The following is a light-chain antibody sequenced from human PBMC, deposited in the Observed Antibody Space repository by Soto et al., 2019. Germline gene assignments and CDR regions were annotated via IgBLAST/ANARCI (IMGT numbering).Light chain of an antibody. CDR1: GSSIGANT. Sequence: QLVVTQPPSASGTPGQRVTISCSGSGSSIGANTVNWYRQLPGTAPKLLIYGDNQRPSGVPDRFSGSKSGTSASLAISGLQSEDEADYYCAAWDGSLNNVLFGGGTKVTVL. CDR2: GDN. CDR3: AAWDGSLNNVL. J-gene: IGLJ2*01. V-gene: IGLV1-44*01.